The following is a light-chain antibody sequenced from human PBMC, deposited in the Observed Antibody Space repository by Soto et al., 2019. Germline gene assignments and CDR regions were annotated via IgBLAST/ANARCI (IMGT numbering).Light chain of an antibody. CDR3: QSYDRSLSGSRVV. Sequence: QSVLTQPPSVSGAPGQRVTISCIWGSSNIGAGYNVHWYQQLPGTAPKLLISGDNNRPSGVPDRFSGSKSGTSASLAITGLQDEDEADYYCQSYDRSLSGSRVVFGGGTKLPS. J-gene: IGLJ2*01. V-gene: IGLV1-40*01. CDR2: GDN. CDR1: SSNIGAGYN.